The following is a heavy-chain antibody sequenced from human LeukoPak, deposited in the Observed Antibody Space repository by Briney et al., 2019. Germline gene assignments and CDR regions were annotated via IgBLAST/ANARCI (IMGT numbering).Heavy chain of an antibody. J-gene: IGHJ1*01. CDR1: GYTFTGYY. V-gene: IGHV1-2*02. D-gene: IGHD3-22*01. Sequence: ASVTVSCKASGYTFTGYYMHWVRQAPGQGLEWMGWINPNSGGTNYAQKFQGRVTMTRDTSISTAYMELSRLRSDDTAVYYCARDGTSYYYDSSGLSRYFQHWGQGTLVTVSS. CDR2: INPNSGGT. CDR3: ARDGTSYYYDSSGLSRYFQH.